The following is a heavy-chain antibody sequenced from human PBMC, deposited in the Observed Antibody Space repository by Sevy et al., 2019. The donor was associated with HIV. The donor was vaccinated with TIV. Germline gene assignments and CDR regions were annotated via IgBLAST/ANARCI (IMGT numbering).Heavy chain of an antibody. CDR3: ARARLGYCSSTSCYTPGNYYGMDV. CDR2: INHSGRT. Sequence: SETLSLTCAVYGGSFSGYYWSWIRQPPGKGLEWIGEINHSGRTNYNPSLKSRVTISVDTSKNQFSLKLSSVTAADTAVYYCARARLGYCSSTSCYTPGNYYGMDVWGQGTTVTVSS. D-gene: IGHD2-2*02. J-gene: IGHJ6*02. CDR1: GGSFSGYY. V-gene: IGHV4-34*01.